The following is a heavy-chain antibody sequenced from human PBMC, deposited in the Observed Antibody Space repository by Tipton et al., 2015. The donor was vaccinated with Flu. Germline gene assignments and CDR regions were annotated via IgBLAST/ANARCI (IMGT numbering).Heavy chain of an antibody. CDR1: GYTFTSYY. J-gene: IGHJ5*02. V-gene: IGHV1-46*01. CDR3: AKGVSLLLFAFIWFDP. Sequence: QLVQSGAEVKKPGASVKVSCKASGYTFTSYYMHWVRQAPGQGLEWMGIINPCGGSTSYAQKFKGRVTMTRDTSTSTVYMEMSSLRSEDTAVYYCAKGVSLLLFAFIWFDPWGQGTLVTVSS. CDR2: INPCGGST. D-gene: IGHD1-26*01.